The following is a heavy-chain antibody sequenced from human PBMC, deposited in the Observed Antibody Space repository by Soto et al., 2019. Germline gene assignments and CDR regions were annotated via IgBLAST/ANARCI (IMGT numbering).Heavy chain of an antibody. CDR3: ARVGATIGP. V-gene: IGHV4-39*07. CDR2: IYYSGST. J-gene: IGHJ5*02. Sequence: SETLSLTCSVSGGSISSSSYYWGWIRQPPGKGLEWIGSIYYSGSTYYNPSLKSRVTISVDTPKNQFSLKLTSVTAADTAVYYCARVGATIGPWGQGTLVTVSS. CDR1: GGSISSSSYY. D-gene: IGHD5-12*01.